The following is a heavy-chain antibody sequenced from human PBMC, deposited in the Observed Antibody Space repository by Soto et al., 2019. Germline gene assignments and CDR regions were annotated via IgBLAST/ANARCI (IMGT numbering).Heavy chain of an antibody. CDR2: INPNSGGT. J-gene: IGHJ5*02. CDR1: GYTFTGYY. D-gene: IGHD5-18*01. V-gene: IGHV1-2*02. CDR3: ARKGGGGGYSYGYDWFDP. Sequence: EASVKVSCKASGYTFTGYYMHWVRQAPGQGLEWMGWINPNSGGTNYAQKFQGRVTMTRDTSISTAYMELSRLRSDDTAVYYCARKGGGGGYSYGYDWFDPWGQGTLVTVSS.